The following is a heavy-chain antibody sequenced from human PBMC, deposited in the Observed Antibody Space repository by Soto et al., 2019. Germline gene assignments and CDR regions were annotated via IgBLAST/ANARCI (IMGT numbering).Heavy chain of an antibody. CDR2: ISSSSSYI. V-gene: IGHV3-21*01. Sequence: PGGSLRLSCAASGFTFSSYSMNWVRQAPGKGLEWVSSISSSSSYIYYADSVKGRFTISRDNAKNSLYLQMNSLRAEDTAVYYCARGFLEGLSLAMDVWRQGTTVTV. D-gene: IGHD3-3*01. CDR3: ARGFLEGLSLAMDV. J-gene: IGHJ6*02. CDR1: GFTFSSYS.